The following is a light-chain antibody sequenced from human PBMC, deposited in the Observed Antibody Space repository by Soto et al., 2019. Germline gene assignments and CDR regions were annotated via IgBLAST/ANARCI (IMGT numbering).Light chain of an antibody. CDR3: QMWNSSSDQGV. CDR2: YDS. J-gene: IGLJ2*01. V-gene: IGLV3-21*04. Sequence: SYELTQPPSVSVAPEKTATITCGGDNIGINAVHWYQQKPGQAPLLVVYYDSDRPSGIPERFSGSTSGNTATLTINSVEAGDEAAYYCQMWNSSSDQGVFGGGTKLTVL. CDR1: NIGINA.